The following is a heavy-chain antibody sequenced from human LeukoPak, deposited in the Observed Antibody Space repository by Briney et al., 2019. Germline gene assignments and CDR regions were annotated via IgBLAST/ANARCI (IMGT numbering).Heavy chain of an antibody. CDR3: ARVATIRSGYYFDY. CDR1: GFIFSSYA. D-gene: IGHD5-12*01. Sequence: GGSLRLSCEASGFIFSSYAMNWVRQAPGKGLEWVSVIYSGGSTYYADSVKGRFTISRDNSKNTLYLQMNSLRAEDTAVYYCARVATIRSGYYFDYWGQGTLVTVSS. V-gene: IGHV3-53*01. J-gene: IGHJ4*02. CDR2: IYSGGST.